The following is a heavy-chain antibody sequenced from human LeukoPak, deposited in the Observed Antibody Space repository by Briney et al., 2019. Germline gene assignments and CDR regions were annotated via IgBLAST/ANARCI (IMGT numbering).Heavy chain of an antibody. CDR3: ARYGDFWSGYPNNWFDP. V-gene: IGHV4-30-2*01. Sequence: PSETLSLTCTVSGGSISSGGYYWSWIRQPPGKGLEWIGYIYHSGSTYYNPSLKSRVTISVDRSKNQFSLKPSSVTAADTAVYYCARYGDFWSGYPNNWFDPWGQGTLVTVSS. J-gene: IGHJ5*02. D-gene: IGHD3-3*01. CDR2: IYHSGST. CDR1: GGSISSGGYY.